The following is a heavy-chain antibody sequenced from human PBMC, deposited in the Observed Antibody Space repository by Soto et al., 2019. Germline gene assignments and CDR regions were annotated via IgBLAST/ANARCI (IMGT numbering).Heavy chain of an antibody. Sequence: QVQLQESGPGLVKPSQTLSLTCTLSGVSITSGAYYWTWVRQHPGKGLEWIGYIYYNGNTYFSPSLKSRVTLSIDTSKTQFCLTLSSVTAADTAMSYCARARLRAVYAFDFWGQGRMVTVSS. V-gene: IGHV4-31*03. CDR2: IYYNGNT. CDR3: ARARLRAVYAFDF. D-gene: IGHD4-17*01. CDR1: GVSITSGAYY. J-gene: IGHJ3*01.